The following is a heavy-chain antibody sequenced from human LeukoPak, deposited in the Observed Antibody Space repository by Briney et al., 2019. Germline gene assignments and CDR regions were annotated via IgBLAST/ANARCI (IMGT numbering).Heavy chain of an antibody. CDR3: ATGYSYGLYYFDY. D-gene: IGHD5-18*01. V-gene: IGHV4-4*02. Sequence: PSETLSLTCAVSGVSISSSNWWNWVRQPPGKGLEWIGEIYHSETTNYNPSLKSRVTISVDKSKNQFSLKLSSVTAADTAVYYCATGYSYGLYYFDYWGQGTLVTVSS. CDR2: IYHSETT. CDR1: GVSISSSNW. J-gene: IGHJ4*02.